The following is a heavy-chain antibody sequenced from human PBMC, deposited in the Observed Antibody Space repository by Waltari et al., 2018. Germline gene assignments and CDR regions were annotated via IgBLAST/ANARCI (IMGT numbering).Heavy chain of an antibody. CDR1: GFTFTNHW. Sequence: EVQLVESGGCWVQPGGSLRPACSGSGFTFTNHWMSWVRQAPGKGPEWVASIKQDGSEKYYVDSMKGRFTISRDNAKNSLSLQMDSLRAEDTAVYFCARGVTTVEYWGQGTLVTVSS. D-gene: IGHD2-21*02. V-gene: IGHV3-7*04. CDR3: ARGVTTVEY. J-gene: IGHJ4*02. CDR2: IKQDGSEK.